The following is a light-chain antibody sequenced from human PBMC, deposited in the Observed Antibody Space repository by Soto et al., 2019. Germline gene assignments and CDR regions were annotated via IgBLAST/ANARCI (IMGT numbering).Light chain of an antibody. CDR3: QQYNNWPYT. CDR2: GAS. J-gene: IGKJ2*01. CDR1: QSVNSN. Sequence: DIVMTQSPATLSVSPGERATLSCRASQSVNSNLAWYQQKPGQPPRLLIYGASTRATGIPARFSGSGSGTEFTLTISSLQSEDFAVYYCQQYNNWPYTFGQGTKLEIK. V-gene: IGKV3-15*01.